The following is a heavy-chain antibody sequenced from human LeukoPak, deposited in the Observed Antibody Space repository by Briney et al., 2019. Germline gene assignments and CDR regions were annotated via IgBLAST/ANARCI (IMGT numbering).Heavy chain of an antibody. D-gene: IGHD5-24*01. V-gene: IGHV1-69*06. CDR1: GGTFSSYA. CDR3: AKDPSSATITENNFQH. Sequence: GASVKVSCKASGGTFSSYAISWVRQAPGQGLEWMGGIIPIFGTANYAQKFQGRVTITADKSTSTAYMELSSLRAEDTAVYYCAKDPSSATITENNFQHWGQGTLVTVSS. J-gene: IGHJ1*01. CDR2: IIPIFGTA.